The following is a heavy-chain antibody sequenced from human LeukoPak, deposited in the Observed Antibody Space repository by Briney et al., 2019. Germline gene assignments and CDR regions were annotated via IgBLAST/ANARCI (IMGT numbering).Heavy chain of an antibody. D-gene: IGHD6-6*01. J-gene: IGHJ4*02. CDR2: IRSKAYGGTT. V-gene: IGHV3-49*02. Sequence: SWVRQAPGKGLEWVGFIRSKAYGGTTEYAASVKGRFTISRDDSKSIAYLQMNSLKTEDTAVYYCTSDERRSIAARPPYYWGQGTLVTVSS. CDR3: TSDERRSIAARPPYY.